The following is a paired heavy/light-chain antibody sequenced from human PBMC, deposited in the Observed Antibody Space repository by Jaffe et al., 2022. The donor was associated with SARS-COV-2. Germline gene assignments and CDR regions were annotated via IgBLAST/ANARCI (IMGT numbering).Light chain of an antibody. J-gene: IGKJ4*01. CDR2: WAS. CDR3: QQYYSAPLT. Sequence: DIVMTQSPDSLAVSLGERASINCKSSQSVLYSPNNKNYLAWYQQKPGQPPKLLIYWASTRESGVPDRFSGSGSGTDFTLTISSLQAEDVAVYYCQQYYSAPLTFGGGTKVEIK. V-gene: IGKV4-1*01. CDR1: QSVLYSPNNKNY.
Heavy chain of an antibody. CDR2: IDTNTGNP. Sequence: QVQLVQSGSEVKKPGASVKVSCKASGYRFKSYAMNWVRQAPGQGLEWMGWIDTNTGNPTYAQGFTGRFDFALDTSVNSAYLQISGLKAEDTAVYYCARELGGDNRLFDYWGQGTLVSVSS. V-gene: IGHV7-4-1*02. CDR3: ARELGGDNRLFDY. J-gene: IGHJ4*02. CDR1: GYRFKSYA. D-gene: IGHD3-22*01.